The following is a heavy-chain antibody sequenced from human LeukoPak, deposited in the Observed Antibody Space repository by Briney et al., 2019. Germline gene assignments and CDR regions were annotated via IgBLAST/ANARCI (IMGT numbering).Heavy chain of an antibody. J-gene: IGHJ3*02. CDR3: VRGGGPSYKYNAFDI. D-gene: IGHD2-15*01. CDR2: ITNSGSTI. Sequence: PGGSLRLSCAASGFTFSTYAMHWVRQAPGKGLEWVSYITNSGSTIDYADSVKGRFTISRDNAKNSLYLQMSSLRVEDTAVYYCVRGGGPSYKYNAFDIWGQGTMVTVSS. V-gene: IGHV3-48*03. CDR1: GFTFSTYA.